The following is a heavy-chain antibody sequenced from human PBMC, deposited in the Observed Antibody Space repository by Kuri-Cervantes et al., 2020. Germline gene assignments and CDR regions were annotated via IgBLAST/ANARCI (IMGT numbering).Heavy chain of an antibody. CDR2: IYYSGST. CDR1: GGSISSYY. CDR3: ARVADGYDILTGYTIDY. V-gene: IGHV4-39*07. J-gene: IGHJ4*02. Sequence: SETLSLTCTVSGGSISSYYWGWIRQPPGKGLEWIGSIYYSGSTYYNPSLKSRVTISVDTSKNQFSLKLSSVTAADTAMYYCARVADGYDILTGYTIDYWGQGTLVTVSS. D-gene: IGHD3-9*01.